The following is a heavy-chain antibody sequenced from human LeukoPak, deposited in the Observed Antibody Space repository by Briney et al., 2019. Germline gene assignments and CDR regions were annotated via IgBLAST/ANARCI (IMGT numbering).Heavy chain of an antibody. D-gene: IGHD4/OR15-4a*01. J-gene: IGHJ6*02. CDR3: AKDLTTGRYYYYGMDV. CDR2: ISWNSGSI. CDR1: GFTFDDYA. V-gene: IGHV3-9*01. Sequence: GGSLRLSCAASGFTFDDYAMHWVRQAPGKGLEWVSGISWNSGSIDYADSVKGGFTISRDNAKNSLYLQMNSLRAEDTALYYCAKDLTTGRYYYYGMDVWGQGTTVTVSS.